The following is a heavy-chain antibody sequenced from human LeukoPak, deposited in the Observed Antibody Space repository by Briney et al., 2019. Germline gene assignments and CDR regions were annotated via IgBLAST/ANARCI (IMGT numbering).Heavy chain of an antibody. Sequence: PSETLSLTCTVSGGSINSYYWNWIRQPPGKGLEWIGYIYYSGSTNYNPSLKSRVTISVDTSKNQFSLKLISVTAADTAVYYCARQWDNYYGMDVWGQGTTVTVSS. CDR2: IYYSGST. CDR1: GGSINSYY. J-gene: IGHJ6*02. D-gene: IGHD1-26*01. CDR3: ARQWDNYYGMDV. V-gene: IGHV4-59*08.